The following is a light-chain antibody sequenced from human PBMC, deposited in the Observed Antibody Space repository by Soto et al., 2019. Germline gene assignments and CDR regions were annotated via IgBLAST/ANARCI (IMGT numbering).Light chain of an antibody. CDR3: QQYGSSLWT. V-gene: IGKV3-20*01. CDR2: GAS. J-gene: IGKJ1*01. Sequence: EIVLTQSPGTLSLSPGERATLSCRASQSVSSSYLAWYQQKPGQARRLLIYGASSRATGITDRFSGSGSGTDFTLTISRLEPEDCAVYYCQQYGSSLWTFGQGTKVEIK. CDR1: QSVSSSY.